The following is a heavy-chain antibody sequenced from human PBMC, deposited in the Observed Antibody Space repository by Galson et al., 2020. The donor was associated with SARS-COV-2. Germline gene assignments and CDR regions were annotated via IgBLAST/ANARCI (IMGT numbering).Heavy chain of an antibody. V-gene: IGHV3-48*03. CDR1: GFTFSSDE. Sequence: TGGSLRLSCAASGFTFSSDEMNWVRQAPGKGLEWVSYISSGSTIYYADSLKGRFTISRDNAKNSLILQMNRLRDEDTAVYYCARGPLSPFEYWGQGTLVTVTS. J-gene: IGHJ4*02. CDR2: ISSGSTI. CDR3: ARGPLSPFEY.